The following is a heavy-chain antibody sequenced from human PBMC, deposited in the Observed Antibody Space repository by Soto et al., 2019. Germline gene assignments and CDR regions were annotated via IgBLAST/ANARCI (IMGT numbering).Heavy chain of an antibody. Sequence: GGSLRLSCAASGFTFSSYAMSWVRQAPGKGLEWVSAISGSGGSTYYADSVKGRFTISRDNSKNTLYLQMNSLRAEDTAVYYCAGIVVVPAAVFPSWFDPWGQGTLVTVSS. CDR2: ISGSGGST. CDR3: AGIVVVPAAVFPSWFDP. CDR1: GFTFSSYA. J-gene: IGHJ5*02. D-gene: IGHD2-2*01. V-gene: IGHV3-23*01.